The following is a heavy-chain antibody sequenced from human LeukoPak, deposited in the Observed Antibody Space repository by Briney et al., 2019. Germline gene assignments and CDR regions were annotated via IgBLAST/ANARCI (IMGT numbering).Heavy chain of an antibody. CDR1: GYTLTELS. CDR2: FDPEDGET. V-gene: IGHV1-24*01. D-gene: IGHD4-23*01. CDR3: ATLGTVVTDWYFDL. J-gene: IGHJ2*01. Sequence: ASVKVSCKVSGYTLTELSMHWVRQAPRKGLEWMGGFDPEDGETIYAQKFQGRVTMTEDTSTDTAYMELSSLRSEDTAVYYGATLGTVVTDWYFDLRGRGTLVTVSS.